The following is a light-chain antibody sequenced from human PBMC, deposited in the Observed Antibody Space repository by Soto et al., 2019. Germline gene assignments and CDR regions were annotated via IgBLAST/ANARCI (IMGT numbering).Light chain of an antibody. CDR2: DAA. J-gene: IGKJ4*01. CDR3: QQYDNRPPT. Sequence: DIQMTQSPSSLSASVGDRVTITCQASQDISNYLNWYQQKPGKAPKLLIYDAANLETGVPSRFSESGAGTDFTFTISSLQPEDIATYYCQQYDNRPPTFGGGTKVESK. V-gene: IGKV1-33*01. CDR1: QDISNY.